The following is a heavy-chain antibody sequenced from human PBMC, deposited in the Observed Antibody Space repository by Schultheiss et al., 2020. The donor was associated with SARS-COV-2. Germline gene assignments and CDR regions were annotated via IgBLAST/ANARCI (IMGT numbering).Heavy chain of an antibody. V-gene: IGHV3-66*03. D-gene: IGHD6-19*01. CDR3: AQSSGWYDYYYYGMDV. J-gene: IGHJ6*02. Sequence: GGSLRLSCAASGFTVSSNYMSWVRQAPGKGLEWVSVIYSCGSTYYADSVKGRFTISRDNSKNTLYLQMNSLRAEDTAVYYCAQSSGWYDYYYYGMDVWGQGTTVTVSS. CDR2: IYSCGST. CDR1: GFTVSSNY.